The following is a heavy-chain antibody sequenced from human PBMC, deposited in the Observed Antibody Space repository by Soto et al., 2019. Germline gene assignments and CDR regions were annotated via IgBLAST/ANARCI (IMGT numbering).Heavy chain of an antibody. D-gene: IGHD1-26*01. Sequence: QVQLVQSGGEVKKPGASVKVSCKASGYTFTSSGISWVRQAPGQGLEGMGRLIAYNGNTNYAQKLQGIVTMTTDTSTSTAYMELMSLRSDDTDVYYCERVVGDLGHWFDPWGQETLVTVSS. V-gene: IGHV1-18*01. CDR3: ERVVGDLGHWFDP. J-gene: IGHJ5*02. CDR2: LIAYNGNT. CDR1: GYTFTSSG.